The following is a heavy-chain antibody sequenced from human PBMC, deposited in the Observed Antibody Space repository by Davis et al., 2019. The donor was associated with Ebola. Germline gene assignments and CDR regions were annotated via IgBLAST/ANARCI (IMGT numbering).Heavy chain of an antibody. CDR3: AKSNYGDSAGDY. Sequence: GESLKISCAAPGFTFSSHAMTWVRQAPGKGLEWVSTISGSGGSTYYADSVQCRFTISRDNYNNTLYLQMNGLRAEDTAVYYCAKSNYGDSAGDYWGQGTLVTVSS. V-gene: IGHV3-23*01. CDR1: GFTFSSHA. D-gene: IGHD4-17*01. CDR2: ISGSGGST. J-gene: IGHJ4*02.